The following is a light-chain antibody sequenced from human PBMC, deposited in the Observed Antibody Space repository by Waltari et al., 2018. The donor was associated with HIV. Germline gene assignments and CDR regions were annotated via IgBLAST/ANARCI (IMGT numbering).Light chain of an antibody. V-gene: IGLV2-8*01. CDR3: GSYTGDESPDVV. J-gene: IGLJ2*01. Sequence: QSALTQPPSASGSPGQSVTISCTGTSSDIGGFVSWYQHHSGKAPNLMIYEVTKRPSGVPDRFSGSTSGNTASLTVSGLQAEDEADYYCGSYTGDESPDVVFGEGTKLTVL. CDR2: EVT. CDR1: SSDIGGF.